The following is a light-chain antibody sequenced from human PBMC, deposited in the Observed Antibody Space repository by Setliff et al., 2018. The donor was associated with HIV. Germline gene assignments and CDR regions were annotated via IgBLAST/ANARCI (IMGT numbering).Light chain of an antibody. CDR2: EVS. Sequence: QSVLTQPASVSGSPGQSITISCTGTSSDVGGYNYVSWYQQHPGKAPKLMIYEVSNRPSGVSNRFSGSKSGNTASLTISGLQAEDEADYYCSSYTSSSTLFGTGTKGTV. J-gene: IGLJ1*01. CDR3: SSYTSSSTL. V-gene: IGLV2-14*01. CDR1: SSDVGGYNY.